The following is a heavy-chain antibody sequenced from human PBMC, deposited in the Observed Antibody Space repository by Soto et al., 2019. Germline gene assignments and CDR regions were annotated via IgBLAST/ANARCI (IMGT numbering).Heavy chain of an antibody. D-gene: IGHD1-26*01. CDR3: ARGDSEIVRRAWFDY. CDR1: GGSFSGYY. V-gene: IGHV4-34*01. Sequence: SETLSLTCAVYGGSFSGYYWSWIRQPPGKGLEWIGEINHSGSTNYNPSLKSRVTISVDTSKNQFSLKLSSVTAADTAVYYCARGDSEIVRRAWFDYRAQGTPVTVSS. CDR2: INHSGST. J-gene: IGHJ4*02.